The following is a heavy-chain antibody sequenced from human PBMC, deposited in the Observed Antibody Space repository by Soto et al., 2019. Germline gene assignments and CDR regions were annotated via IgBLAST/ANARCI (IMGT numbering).Heavy chain of an antibody. D-gene: IGHD3-22*01. V-gene: IGHV3-33*08. CDR2: IGYDGSNK. J-gene: IGHJ6*01. CDR1: GFSVRSSQ. Sequence: PGGSLRLSCAASGFSVRSSQMSWVGQAPGKGLEWVAVIGYDGSNKYYADSVKGRFTISRDNSKNTLYLQMNSLRAEDTAVYYCARAYYYDSSGYYKPYYYYGMDVGGHGTTVSVSS. CDR3: ARAYYYDSSGYYKPYYYYGMDV.